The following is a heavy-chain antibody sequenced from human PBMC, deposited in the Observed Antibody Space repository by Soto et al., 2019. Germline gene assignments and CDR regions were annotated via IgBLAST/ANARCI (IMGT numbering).Heavy chain of an antibody. CDR2: IFFTGIT. V-gene: IGHV4-61*01. Sequence: QVQLQESGPGLVRPSETLSLTCTVSGGSVTTGSYNWSWIRRPPRKGLEWIGNIFFTGITPYNPSLNNRVTMSVDTSKNQFSLTVTSVTAADTAVYYCARDGHGMDVWRQGTTVTVSS. J-gene: IGHJ6*02. CDR1: GGSVTTGSYN. CDR3: ARDGHGMDV.